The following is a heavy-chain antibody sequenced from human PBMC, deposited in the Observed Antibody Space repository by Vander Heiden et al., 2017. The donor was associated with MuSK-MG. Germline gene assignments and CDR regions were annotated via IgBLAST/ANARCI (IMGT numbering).Heavy chain of an antibody. J-gene: IGHJ4*02. CDR2: ISGSGGST. Sequence: EVQLLESGGGLVQPGGSLRLSCAASGFTFSRYAMSWVRQAPGKGLEWVSAISGSGGSTYYADSVKGRFTSSRDNSKNTLYLQMNSLRAEDTAVYYCAKDLVFYGDRNLYWGQGTLVTVSS. V-gene: IGHV3-23*01. CDR3: AKDLVFYGDRNLY. CDR1: GFTFSRYA. D-gene: IGHD4-17*01.